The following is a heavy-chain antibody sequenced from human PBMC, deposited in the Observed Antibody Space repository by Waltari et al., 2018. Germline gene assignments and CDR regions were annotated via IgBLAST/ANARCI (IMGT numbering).Heavy chain of an antibody. Sequence: EVQLVESGGGLVQPGGSLRLSCAASGFTFSSYSMNWVRQAPGKGLEWVSYISGSSSTIYYADSVKGRFTISRDNAKNSLYLQMNSLRAEDTAVYYCARGHDKVPAAIRPLDYWGQGTLVTVSS. D-gene: IGHD2-2*02. CDR1: GFTFSSYS. CDR2: ISGSSSTI. CDR3: ARGHDKVPAAIRPLDY. J-gene: IGHJ4*02. V-gene: IGHV3-48*04.